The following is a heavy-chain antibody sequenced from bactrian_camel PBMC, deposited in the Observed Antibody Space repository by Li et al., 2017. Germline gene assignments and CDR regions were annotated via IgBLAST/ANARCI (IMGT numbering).Heavy chain of an antibody. CDR3: AAAPLRFTCSGVTVADFEA. CDR1: GFTYPTNC. Sequence: HVQLVESGGGSVQAGGSLRLSCEASGFTYPTNCLAWFRQTPGKEREGVVRIWPTSITTYYNESLKDRFIISRDDAKNTVTLQMNSLKPEDSATYYCAAAPLRFTCSGVTVADFEAWSQGTQVTVS. V-gene: IGHV3S63*01. J-gene: IGHJ6*01. D-gene: IGHD3*01. CDR2: IWPTSITT.